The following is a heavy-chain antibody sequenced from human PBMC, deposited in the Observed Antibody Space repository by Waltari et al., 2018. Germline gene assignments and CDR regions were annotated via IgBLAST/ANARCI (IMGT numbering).Heavy chain of an antibody. V-gene: IGHV3-74*01. CDR1: GFTFSNYW. CDR3: VREKDLNGGCVFDY. D-gene: IGHD2-8*01. CDR2: TNREGVGA. Sequence: EVQLVESGGGLVQPGGSLRLSCAASGFTFSNYWMAWVRHVQGKGLVWLARTNREGVGASYADSVEGRLTISRDNAKNTLHLQMTGLTAEDSAVYYCVREKDLNGGCVFDYWGRGTLVTVSS. J-gene: IGHJ4*02.